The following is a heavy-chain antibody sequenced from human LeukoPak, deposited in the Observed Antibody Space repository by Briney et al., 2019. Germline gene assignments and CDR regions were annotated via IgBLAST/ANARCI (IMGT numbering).Heavy chain of an antibody. D-gene: IGHD3-16*01. CDR3: AKLKLRSSSYFDY. V-gene: IGHV3-23*01. CDR2: ISGSGDST. J-gene: IGHJ4*02. CDR1: GFTFTIDA. Sequence: GGSLRLSCAGSGFTFTIDAMSWVRQAPGKGLEWVSAISGSGDSTSYGDSVKGRFTISRDNSRNTLYLQMNSLRAEDTAVYYCAKLKLRSSSYFDYWGQGTLVTVSS.